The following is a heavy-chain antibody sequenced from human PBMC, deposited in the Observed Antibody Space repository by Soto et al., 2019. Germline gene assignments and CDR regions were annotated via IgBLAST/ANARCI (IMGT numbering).Heavy chain of an antibody. CDR3: ARERYDYVWHY. J-gene: IGHJ4*02. CDR2: INAGNGNT. CDR1: GYTFTSYA. Sequence: GASVKVSCKACGYTFTSYARHWVRQAPGQRLEWMGWINAGNGNTKYSQKFQGRVTITRDTSASTAYMELSSLRSEDTAVYYCARERYDYVWHYWGQGTLVTVSS. V-gene: IGHV1-3*01. D-gene: IGHD3-16*01.